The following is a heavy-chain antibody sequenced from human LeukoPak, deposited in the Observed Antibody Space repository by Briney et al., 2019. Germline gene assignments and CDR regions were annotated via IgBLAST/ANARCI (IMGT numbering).Heavy chain of an antibody. J-gene: IGHJ6*02. D-gene: IGHD3-10*01. CDR2: ISSSSSTI. CDR3: ARDKGLNMVRGVIIDYYYYGMDV. Sequence: GGSLRLSCAASGSTFSSYGMHWVRQAPGKGLEWVSYISSSSSTIYYADSVKGRFTISRDNAKNSPYLQMNSLRAKDTAVYYCARDKGLNMVRGVIIDYYYYGMDVWGQGTTVTVSS. CDR1: GSTFSSYG. V-gene: IGHV3-48*04.